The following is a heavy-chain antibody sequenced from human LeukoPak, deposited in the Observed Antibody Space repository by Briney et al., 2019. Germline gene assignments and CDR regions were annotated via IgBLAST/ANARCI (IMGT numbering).Heavy chain of an antibody. J-gene: IGHJ3*02. D-gene: IGHD2-8*01. CDR2: IYSSGST. CDR3: ARLNGDGFDI. CDR1: GVSLDEYY. Sequence: SETLSLTCSVSGVSLDEYYWYWIRQSAGKRLEWIGRIYSSGSTNYSPSLKSRVTMSIDTSKRHLSLKLSSVTAADTGFYYCARLNGDGFDIWGQGTKVTVSS. V-gene: IGHV4-4*07.